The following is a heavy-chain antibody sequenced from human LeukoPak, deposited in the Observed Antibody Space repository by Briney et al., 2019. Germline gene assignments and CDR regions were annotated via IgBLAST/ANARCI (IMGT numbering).Heavy chain of an antibody. CDR3: ARESGLKD. D-gene: IGHD3-10*01. J-gene: IGHJ4*02. V-gene: IGHV3-30-3*01. CDR1: GFTFSSYA. CDR2: ISYDGSNK. Sequence: GRSLRLSCAASGFTFSSYAMHWVRQAPGKGLEWVAVISYDGSNKYYADSVKGRFTISRDNSKNTLYPQMNSLRAEDTAVYYCARESGLKDWGQGTLVTVSS.